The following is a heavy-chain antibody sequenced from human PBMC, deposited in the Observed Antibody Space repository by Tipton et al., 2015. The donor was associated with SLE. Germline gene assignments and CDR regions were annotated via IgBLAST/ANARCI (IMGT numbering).Heavy chain of an antibody. Sequence: QLVQSGAEVKKPGASVKVSCKASGYTFTSYYMHWVRQAPGQGLEWMGIINPSGGSTSYAQKFQGRVTMTRDTSTSTVYMELSSVTAADTAVYYCARDQAVAGSYYFDYWGQGTLVTVSS. D-gene: IGHD6-19*01. V-gene: IGHV1-46*01. CDR1: GYTFTSYY. CDR3: ARDQAVAGSYYFDY. J-gene: IGHJ4*02. CDR2: INPSGGST.